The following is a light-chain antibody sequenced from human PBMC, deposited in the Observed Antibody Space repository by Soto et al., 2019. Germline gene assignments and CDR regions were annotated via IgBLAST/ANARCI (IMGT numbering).Light chain of an antibody. CDR3: QQLNSYPPFT. CDR2: AAS. J-gene: IGKJ3*01. CDR1: QGISSY. V-gene: IGKV1-9*01. Sequence: IQLTQSPSSLSASVGDRVTITCRASQGISSYLAWYQQKPGKAPKLLIYAASTLQSGVPSKFSGSGSGTDFTLTISSLQPEDFANYYCQQLNSYPPFTCGLGNKVYIK.